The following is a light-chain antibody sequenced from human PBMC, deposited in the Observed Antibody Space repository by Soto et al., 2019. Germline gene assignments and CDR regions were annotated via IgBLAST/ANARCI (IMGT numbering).Light chain of an antibody. CDR1: QSVSSSY. J-gene: IGKJ1*01. Sequence: EIALTQSPGTLSLSPGERATLSCRASQSVSSSYLAWYQQKPGQAPRLLIYGASSRATGIPDRFSGSGSGTDFTLTISRLEPEDFAVYYCQQFVGSLWTFGQGTKVDIK. V-gene: IGKV3-20*01. CDR3: QQFVGSLWT. CDR2: GAS.